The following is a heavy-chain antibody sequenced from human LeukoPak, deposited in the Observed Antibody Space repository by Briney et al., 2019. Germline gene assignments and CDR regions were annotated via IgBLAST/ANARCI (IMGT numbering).Heavy chain of an antibody. CDR1: GGSISSGSDY. D-gene: IGHD3-3*01. CDR3: AREGFYDFWSGYNYNWFDP. Sequence: SQTLSLTCTVSGGSISSGSDYWSWIRQPAGKGLEWIGRIYTSGRTNYNPSLKSRVTISVDTSKNQFSLKLSSVTAADTAVYYCAREGFYDFWSGYNYNWFDPWGQGTLVTVSS. J-gene: IGHJ5*02. V-gene: IGHV4-61*02. CDR2: IYTSGRT.